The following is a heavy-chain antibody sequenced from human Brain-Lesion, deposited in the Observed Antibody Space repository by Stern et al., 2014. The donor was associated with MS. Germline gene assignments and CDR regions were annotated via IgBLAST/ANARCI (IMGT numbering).Heavy chain of an antibody. D-gene: IGHD3-10*01. Sequence: MQLEQSGGGLVQPGGSLRLSCAASGFTFSNYWMHWVRQAPGKGLGWVSRVNNDGRRTSYADSVKGRFTMSRDNAKNTLYLQMNSLRVEDTAIYYCARGERWFDSWGQGTLVTVSS. CDR2: VNNDGRRT. CDR1: GFTFSNYW. CDR3: ARGERWFDS. V-gene: IGHV3-74*02. J-gene: IGHJ5*01.